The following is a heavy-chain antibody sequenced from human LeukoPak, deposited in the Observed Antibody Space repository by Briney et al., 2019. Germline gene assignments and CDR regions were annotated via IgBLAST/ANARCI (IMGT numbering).Heavy chain of an antibody. J-gene: IGHJ4*02. Sequence: GGSLRLSCAASGFTFSSYSMNWVRQAPGKGLEWVSSISSSSSYIYYADSVKGRFTISRDNAKNSLYLQMNSLRAEDTAVYYCARESGYCSSTSCYHLDYWGQGTLVTVSS. D-gene: IGHD2-2*01. CDR3: ARESGYCSSTSCYHLDY. CDR1: GFTFSSYS. V-gene: IGHV3-21*01. CDR2: ISSSSSYI.